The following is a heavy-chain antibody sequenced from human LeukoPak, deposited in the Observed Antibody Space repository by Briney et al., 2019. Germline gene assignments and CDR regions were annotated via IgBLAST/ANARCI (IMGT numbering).Heavy chain of an antibody. J-gene: IGHJ6*03. CDR3: ARVGSWYGYYYYYYMDV. V-gene: IGHV4-39*07. Sequence: SETLSLTCSVSGGSISSSSYYWGWIRQPPGKGLEWIVNIYYSGSTNYNPSLKSRVTISVDTSKNQFSLKLSSVTAADTAVYYCARVGSWYGYYYYYYMDVWGKGTTVTVSS. D-gene: IGHD6-13*01. CDR1: GGSISSSSYY. CDR2: IYYSGST.